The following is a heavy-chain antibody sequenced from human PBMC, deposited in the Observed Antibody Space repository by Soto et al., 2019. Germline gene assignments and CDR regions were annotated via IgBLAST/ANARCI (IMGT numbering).Heavy chain of an antibody. D-gene: IGHD3-16*01. CDR2: IDWDDDK. CDR3: ARALWSGWFDP. J-gene: IGHJ5*02. Sequence: SGPTLVNPTQTLTLTCTFSGFSLSTSGMRVSWIRQPPGKAMEWLARIDWDDDKFYSTSLKTRLTISKDTSKNQVVLTMTNMDPVDTATYYCARALWSGWFDPWGQGTLVTVSS. CDR1: GFSLSTSGMR. V-gene: IGHV2-70*04.